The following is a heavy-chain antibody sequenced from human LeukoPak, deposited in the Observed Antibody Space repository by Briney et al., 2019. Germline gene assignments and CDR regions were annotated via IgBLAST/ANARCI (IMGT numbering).Heavy chain of an antibody. CDR2: IGYDGSSK. CDR3: VRDLDSRFDI. Sequence: PGGSLRLSCAASGLSFSSYGMHWVRQAPGKGLEWVAVIGYDGSSKYYADSVKGRFIISRDKSKNTLYLQMNSLRAEDTAVYYCVRDLDSRFDIWGQGTMVTVSS. J-gene: IGHJ3*02. V-gene: IGHV3-33*01. CDR1: GLSFSSYG. D-gene: IGHD3-9*01.